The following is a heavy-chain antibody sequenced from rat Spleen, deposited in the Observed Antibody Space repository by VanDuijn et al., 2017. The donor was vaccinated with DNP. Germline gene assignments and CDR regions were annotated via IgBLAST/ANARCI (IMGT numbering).Heavy chain of an antibody. J-gene: IGHJ1*01. D-gene: IGHD1-2*01. V-gene: IGHV5-31*01. CDR2: ITSSGGST. CDR3: ARWAAIAAISYWYCGF. Sequence: EVQLVESGGDLVQPGRSLKLSCVASGFTFNNYWMTWIRQVPGKGLEWVASITSSGGSTYYPDSVKGRFTISRDNAKNTLYLQMNSLRSEDTATYYCARWAAIAAISYWYCGFWGPGTMVTVSS. CDR1: GFTFNNYW.